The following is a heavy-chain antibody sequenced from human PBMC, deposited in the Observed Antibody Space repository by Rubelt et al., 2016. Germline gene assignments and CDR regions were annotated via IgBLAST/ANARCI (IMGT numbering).Heavy chain of an antibody. Sequence: GKGLEWIGEINHSGSTNYNPSLKSRVTISVDTSKNQFSLKLSSVTAADTAVYYCARGSCSGGSCDFDYWGQGTLVTVSS. J-gene: IGHJ4*02. V-gene: IGHV4-34*01. D-gene: IGHD2-15*01. CDR2: INHSGST. CDR3: ARGSCSGGSCDFDY.